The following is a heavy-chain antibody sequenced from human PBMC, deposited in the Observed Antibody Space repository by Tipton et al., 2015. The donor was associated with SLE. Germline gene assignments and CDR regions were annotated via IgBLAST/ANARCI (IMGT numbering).Heavy chain of an antibody. CDR2: INHSGGT. CDR1: DDSFCSRY. V-gene: IGHV4-34*01. D-gene: IGHD3-3*01. J-gene: IGHJ2*01. CDR3: ARRVDFWSYWFFDI. Sequence: TLSLTCAVSDDSFCSRYWSWVRQSPGKGLEWIGEINHSGGTNYNPSLKSRVTISVDKNEVSLKVRFVTAADTAVYYCARRVDFWSYWFFDIWGRGTPVSVSS.